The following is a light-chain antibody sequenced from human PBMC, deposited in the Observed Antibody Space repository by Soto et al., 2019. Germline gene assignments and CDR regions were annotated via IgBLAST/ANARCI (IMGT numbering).Light chain of an antibody. Sequence: QSALTQPASVSGSPGQSITISCTGTSSDVGDYNSVSWYQHHPGKAPKLMIYDVTYRPSGVSNRFSGSKSGDTASLTISGLQTEDEADYYCSSYSRSSTPPSVFGTGTKVTVL. CDR2: DVT. CDR3: SSYSRSSTPPSV. J-gene: IGLJ1*01. V-gene: IGLV2-14*03. CDR1: SSDVGDYNS.